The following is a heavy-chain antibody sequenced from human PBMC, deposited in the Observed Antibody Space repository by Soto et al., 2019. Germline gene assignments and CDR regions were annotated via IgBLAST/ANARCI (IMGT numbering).Heavy chain of an antibody. D-gene: IGHD1-7*01. J-gene: IGHJ4*02. V-gene: IGHV3-64D*06. Sequence: PGGSLRLSCSASGFTFSSYAMHWVRQAPGKGLEYVSAISSNGGSTYYADSVKGRFTISRDNSKNTLYLQMSSLRAEDTAVYYCVRGAGNYLGYYFDYWGQGTLVTVSS. CDR3: VRGAGNYLGYYFDY. CDR1: GFTFSSYA. CDR2: ISSNGGST.